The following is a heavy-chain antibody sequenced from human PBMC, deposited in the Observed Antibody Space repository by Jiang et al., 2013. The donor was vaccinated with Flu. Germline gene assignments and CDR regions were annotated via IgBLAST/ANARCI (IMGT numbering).Heavy chain of an antibody. V-gene: IGHV6-1*01. D-gene: IGHD5-12*01. Sequence: SLTCAISGDSVSSNSAAWNWIRQSPSRGLEWLGRTYYRSKWYNDYAVSVKSRTTINPDTSKNQFSLQLNSVTPEDTAVYYCARGSGYVPSGTSPLDYWGQGTLVTVSS. CDR3: ARGSGYVPSGTSPLDY. CDR2: TYYRSKWYN. J-gene: IGHJ4*02. CDR1: GDSVSSNSAA.